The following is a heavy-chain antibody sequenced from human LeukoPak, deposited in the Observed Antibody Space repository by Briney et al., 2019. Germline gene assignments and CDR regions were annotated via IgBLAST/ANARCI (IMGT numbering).Heavy chain of an antibody. Sequence: SQTLSLTCTVSGGSISSGSYYWSWIRQPAGKGLEWIGRIYTSGSTNYNPSLKSRATISVDTSKNQFSLKLSSVTAADTAVYYCARAPTYYYDSSGYYPFDYWGQGTLVTVSS. CDR3: ARAPTYYYDSSGYYPFDY. J-gene: IGHJ4*02. V-gene: IGHV4-61*02. CDR1: GGSISSGSYY. D-gene: IGHD3-22*01. CDR2: IYTSGST.